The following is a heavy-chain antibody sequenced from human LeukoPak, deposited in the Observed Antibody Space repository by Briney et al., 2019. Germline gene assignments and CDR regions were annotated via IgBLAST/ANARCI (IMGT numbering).Heavy chain of an antibody. CDR3: ALDFCRGAPNCFDP. D-gene: IGHD3-3*01. V-gene: IGHV1-2*02. Sequence: ASVKVSCKASGYTFTGYYMHWVRQAPGQGLEWMGWINPNSGGTNYAQKFQGRVTMTRDTSISTAYMEMSRLRSDDTAVYYCALDFCRGAPNCFDPWGQGTLVTVSS. CDR2: INPNSGGT. J-gene: IGHJ5*02. CDR1: GYTFTGYY.